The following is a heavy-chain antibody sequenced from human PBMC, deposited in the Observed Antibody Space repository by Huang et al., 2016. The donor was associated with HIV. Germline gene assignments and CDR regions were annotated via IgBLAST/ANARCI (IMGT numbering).Heavy chain of an antibody. J-gene: IGHJ3*01. CDR1: GYSFTDYD. Sequence: QVQLVQSGAEVKKPGASVKVSCKGSGYSFTDYDINWVRQATGQGLEWMGWMNPVNGDTGEAQKFQGRVTFSRNTSVNTAYMELSSLRSDDTAVYYCARAGSGWALDAFDVWGQGTVVIVSS. V-gene: IGHV1-8*03. D-gene: IGHD6-19*01. CDR3: ARAGSGWALDAFDV. CDR2: MNPVNGDT.